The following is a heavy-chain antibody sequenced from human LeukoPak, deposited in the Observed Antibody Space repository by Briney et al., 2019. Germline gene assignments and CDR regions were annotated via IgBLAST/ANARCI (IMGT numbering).Heavy chain of an antibody. V-gene: IGHV3-20*04. D-gene: IGHD4-17*01. CDR3: ARTNNGDYAGFDY. CDR2: INWIGGST. J-gene: IGHJ4*02. Sequence: RSLTPSCVVDAPTPANLGMSWVRPVERKGIGWVGGINWIGGSTGYADTVKGRFTISRDNAKSSLYLQMNSLRAEDTALYYCARTNNGDYAGFDYWGQGTLVTVSS. CDR1: APTPANLG.